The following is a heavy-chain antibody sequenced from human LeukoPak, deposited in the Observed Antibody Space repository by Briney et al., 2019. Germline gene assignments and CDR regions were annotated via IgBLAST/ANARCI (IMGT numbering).Heavy chain of an antibody. CDR2: ISSSSSII. J-gene: IGHJ4*02. D-gene: IGHD2-2*01. CDR3: ARDPLQLLNSAYYFDY. V-gene: IGHV3-48*02. Sequence: PGGSLRLSCAASGFTFSSYSMNWVRQAPGKGLEWVSYISSSSSIIYYADSVKGRFTISRDNAKNSLYLQMNSLRDEDTAVYYCARDPLQLLNSAYYFDYWGQGTLVTVSS. CDR1: GFTFSSYS.